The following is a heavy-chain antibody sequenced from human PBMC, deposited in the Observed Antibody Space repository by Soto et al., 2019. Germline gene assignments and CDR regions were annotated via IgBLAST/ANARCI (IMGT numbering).Heavy chain of an antibody. CDR1: GFTFSSYS. Sequence: EVQLMESGGGLVKPGGSLRLSCAASGFTFSSYSMNWVRQAPGKGLEWVSSISSSSSYIYYADSVKGRFTISRDNAKNSLYLQMNSLRAEDTAVYYCARGRYYGSGATGYGMDVWGQGTTVTVSS. D-gene: IGHD3-10*01. V-gene: IGHV3-21*01. CDR3: ARGRYYGSGATGYGMDV. J-gene: IGHJ6*02. CDR2: ISSSSSYI.